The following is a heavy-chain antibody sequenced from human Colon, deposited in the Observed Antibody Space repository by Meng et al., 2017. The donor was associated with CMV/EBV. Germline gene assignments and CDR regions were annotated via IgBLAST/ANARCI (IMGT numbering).Heavy chain of an antibody. CDR2: IKTRVGGEAT. V-gene: IGHV3-15*07. D-gene: IGHD2-2*01. CDR1: GFIVTNAW. CDR3: ATSSWFDY. J-gene: IGHJ4*02. Sequence: EVQLVGSGGGLVKPGGCLRLSCAASGFIVTNAWMTWVRQAPGKGLEWVGRIKTRVGGEATDYAAPVKGRFTISRDDSNNKVYLEMKNLKIEDTAVYFCATSSWFDYWGQGTLVTVSS.